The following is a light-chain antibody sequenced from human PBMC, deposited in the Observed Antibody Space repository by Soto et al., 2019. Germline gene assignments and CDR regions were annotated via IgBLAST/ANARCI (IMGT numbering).Light chain of an antibody. CDR2: AAS. J-gene: IGKJ3*01. V-gene: IGKV1-39*01. CDR3: QQSYSTLA. CDR1: QSISSY. Sequence: DIQMTQSPSSVSASVGDRVTITCRASQSISSYLNWYQQKPGKAPNFLIYAASNLQSGVPSRFSGSGSGTEFTLTISSLQPEDFATYYCQQSYSTLAFGPGTKVDIK.